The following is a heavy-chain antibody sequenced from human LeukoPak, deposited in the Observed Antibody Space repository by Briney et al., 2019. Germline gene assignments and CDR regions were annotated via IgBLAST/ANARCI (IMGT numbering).Heavy chain of an antibody. CDR3: ASLPSRYCSSPSCYPYYFDY. CDR2: IYYSGST. CDR1: GGSISSYY. J-gene: IGHJ4*02. V-gene: IGHV4-59*01. D-gene: IGHD2-2*01. Sequence: PSETLSLTCAVSGGSISSYYWSWIRQPPGKGLEWIGYIYYSGSTNYNPSLKSRVTISVDTSKNQFSLKLSSVTAADTAVYYCASLPSRYCSSPSCYPYYFDYWGQGTLVTVSS.